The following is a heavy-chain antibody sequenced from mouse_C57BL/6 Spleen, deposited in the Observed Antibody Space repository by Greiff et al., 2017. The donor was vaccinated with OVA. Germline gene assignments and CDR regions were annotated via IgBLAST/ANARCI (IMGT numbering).Heavy chain of an antibody. V-gene: IGHV1-53*01. J-gene: IGHJ2*01. Sequence: QVQLQQPGTELVKPGASVKLSCKASGYTFTSYWMHWVKQRPGHGLEWIGNIDPSTGGTNYNEKFKSKATLTVDKSSSTAYMQLSSLTSEDSAVYSGEYALFIAAVVYLDYWGQGTTLTVSS. D-gene: IGHD1-1*01. CDR3: EYALFIAAVVYLDY. CDR2: IDPSTGGT. CDR1: GYTFTSYW.